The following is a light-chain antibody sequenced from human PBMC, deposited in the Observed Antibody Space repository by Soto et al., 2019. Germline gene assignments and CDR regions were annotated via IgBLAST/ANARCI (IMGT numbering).Light chain of an antibody. CDR1: SSDVGGYNY. V-gene: IGLV2-14*01. J-gene: IGLJ1*01. Sequence: QSVLTQPASVSGSPGQSITISCTGTSSDVGGYNYVSWYQEHPGKAPKLMIYDVSNRPSGVSNRFSGSKSDNTASLTISGLQAEDEADYYCSSYTSDSTDVFGTGTKVTVL. CDR2: DVS. CDR3: SSYTSDSTDV.